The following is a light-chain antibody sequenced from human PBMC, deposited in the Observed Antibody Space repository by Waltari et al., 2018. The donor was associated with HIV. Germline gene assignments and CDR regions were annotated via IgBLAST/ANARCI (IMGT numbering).Light chain of an antibody. CDR1: INNFSYQG. Sequence: QAGLTQPPSVSKDLRQTATLACPGNINNFSYQGAAWLQQHQGHPPKLLSSRNNNRPSGISERFSASRSGNTASLTITGLQPEDEADYYCSAWDSSLSAWVFGGGTKLTVL. J-gene: IGLJ3*02. CDR3: SAWDSSLSAWV. V-gene: IGLV10-54*01. CDR2: RNN.